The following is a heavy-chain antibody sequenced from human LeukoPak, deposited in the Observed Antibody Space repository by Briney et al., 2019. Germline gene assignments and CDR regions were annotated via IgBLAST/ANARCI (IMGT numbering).Heavy chain of an antibody. CDR3: ARDATMMGNYFNY. CDR1: GYSISSGHY. Sequence: SETLSLTCTVSGYSISSGHYWGWIRQPPGKGLEWIGSIYHSGSTYYNPSLKSRVTISADTSKNQFSLKLSSVTAADTAVYYCARDATMMGNYFNYWGQGTLVTVSS. D-gene: IGHD5-12*01. CDR2: IYHSGST. V-gene: IGHV4-38-2*02. J-gene: IGHJ4*02.